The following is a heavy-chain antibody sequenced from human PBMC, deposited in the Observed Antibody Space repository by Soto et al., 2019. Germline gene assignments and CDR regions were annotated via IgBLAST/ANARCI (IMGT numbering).Heavy chain of an antibody. Sequence: EVVLVESGGSVVRPGGSLGLSCGASGFIFDDFSLSWVRQFPGKGLEWVAGINWDGSNEGYAESVKGRFTISRDNAKNSLYLQMSSLRADDTALYFCARDDRAAGPSGFRGQGTLVNVSS. J-gene: IGHJ4*02. D-gene: IGHD6-13*01. CDR2: INWDGSNE. CDR1: GFIFDDFS. V-gene: IGHV3-20*04. CDR3: ARDDRAAGPSGF.